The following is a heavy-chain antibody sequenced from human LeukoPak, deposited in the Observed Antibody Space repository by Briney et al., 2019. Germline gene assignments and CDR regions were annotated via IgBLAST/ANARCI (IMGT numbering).Heavy chain of an antibody. Sequence: GRSLRLSCAASGFTFDDYAMHWVRQAPGKGLEWVSGISWNSGSIGYADSVKGRFTISRDNAKNSLYLQMNSLRAEDTALYYCAKDPTRSLRTNAFDIWGQGTMVTVSS. CDR1: GFTFDDYA. V-gene: IGHV3-9*01. J-gene: IGHJ3*02. CDR2: ISWNSGSI. CDR3: AKDPTRSLRTNAFDI.